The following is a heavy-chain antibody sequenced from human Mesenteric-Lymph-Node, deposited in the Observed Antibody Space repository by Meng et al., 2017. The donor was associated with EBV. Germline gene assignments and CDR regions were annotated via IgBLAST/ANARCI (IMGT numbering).Heavy chain of an antibody. D-gene: IGHD1-26*01. CDR1: GFTFSRHG. J-gene: IGHJ5*02. CDR2: ISSDGNDK. CDR3: SKVWAP. V-gene: IGHV3-30*18. Sequence: QVELVEAWRGLVLPGRSLRLSCAASGFTFSRHGMDWVRQAPGKGLEWLAVISSDGNDKYDADSVKARFTISRDNSKTTAYLQMDSLGVEDTAMYYCSKVWAPWGQGTLVTVSS.